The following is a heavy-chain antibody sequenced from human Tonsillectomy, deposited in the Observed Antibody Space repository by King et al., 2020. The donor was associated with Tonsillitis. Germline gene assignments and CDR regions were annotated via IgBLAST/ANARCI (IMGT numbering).Heavy chain of an antibody. CDR3: ARGIGADYFDH. Sequence: QLQESGPGLVRPSQTLSLTCAVSGDSINSGGYSWNWIRQPPGKGLEWIGYIYYSGSTYYNPSLRSRLTISVDTSKNQFSLKLSSVTAADTAVYYCARGIGADYFDHWGQGTLVTVSS. V-gene: IGHV4-30-4*07. CDR2: IYYSGST. J-gene: IGHJ4*02. CDR1: GDSINSGGYS. D-gene: IGHD2-15*01.